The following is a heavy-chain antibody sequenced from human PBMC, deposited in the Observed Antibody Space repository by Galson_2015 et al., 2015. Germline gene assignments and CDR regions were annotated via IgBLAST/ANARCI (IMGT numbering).Heavy chain of an antibody. CDR3: AKPSNDYCGSGSYYYYYYYYGMDV. CDR1: GFTFSSYA. D-gene: IGHD3-10*01. Sequence: SLRLSCAASGFTFSSYAMSWVRQAPGKGLEWVSAISGSGGSTYYADSVKGRFTISRDNSKNTLYLQMNSLRAEDTAVYYCAKPSNDYCGSGSYYYYYYYYGMDVWGQGTTVTVSS. V-gene: IGHV3-23*01. CDR2: ISGSGGST. J-gene: IGHJ6*02.